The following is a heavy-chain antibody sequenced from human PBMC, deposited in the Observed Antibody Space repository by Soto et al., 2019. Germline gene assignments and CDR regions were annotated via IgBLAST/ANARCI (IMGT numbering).Heavy chain of an antibody. Sequence: EVQLVESGGGLVQPGRSLRLSCAASGFTFDDYAMHWVRQAPGKGLEWVSGISWNSGSIGYADSVKGRFTISRDNAKNSLYLQMNSLRAEDTALYYCAKDRYEGLEEQNWFDPWGQGTLVTVSS. D-gene: IGHD1-1*01. CDR2: ISWNSGSI. CDR3: AKDRYEGLEEQNWFDP. J-gene: IGHJ5*02. V-gene: IGHV3-9*01. CDR1: GFTFDDYA.